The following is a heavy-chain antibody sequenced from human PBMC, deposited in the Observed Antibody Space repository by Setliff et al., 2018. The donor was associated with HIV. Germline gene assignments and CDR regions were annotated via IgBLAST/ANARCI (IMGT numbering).Heavy chain of an antibody. CDR2: IYHSGTI. D-gene: IGHD5-18*01. J-gene: IGHJ6*02. CDR3: ARVQEDTVTYREYYGMDV. V-gene: IGHV4-4*02. Sequence: SETLSLTCAVSGASISSTNWWTWVRQSPGEGLEWIGEIYHSGTIYYNPSLNSRVTISVDKSKNQFSLNLSSVTAADTAVYYCARVQEDTVTYREYYGMDVWGQGTTVTVSS. CDR1: GASISSTNW.